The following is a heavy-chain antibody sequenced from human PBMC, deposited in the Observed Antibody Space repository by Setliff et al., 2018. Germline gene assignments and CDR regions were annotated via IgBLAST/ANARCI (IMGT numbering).Heavy chain of an antibody. CDR2: ISSSGSTI. CDR3: ARGAYCSGGSCYGTRRY. D-gene: IGHD2-15*01. V-gene: IGHV3-48*01. Sequence: GGSLRLSCAASGFTFSSYSMNWVRQAPGKGLEWVSYISSSGSTIYYADSVKGRFTISRDNAKNSLYLQMNSLRAEDTAVYYCARGAYCSGGSCYGTRRYWGQGTLVTVSS. CDR1: GFTFSSYS. J-gene: IGHJ4*02.